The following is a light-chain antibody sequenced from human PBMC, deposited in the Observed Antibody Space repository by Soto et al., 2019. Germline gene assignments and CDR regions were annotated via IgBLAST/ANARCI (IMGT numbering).Light chain of an antibody. CDR1: QRVDRW. Sequence: DIQMTQSPATLSASVGDRVTITCRASQRVDRWLAWYQQKPGQAPKLLISDASTLESGVPSRFSGSGSVTEFTLTITSLQPDDFATYYCQQSYSTPYTFGQGTRLEIK. J-gene: IGKJ5*01. CDR2: DAS. V-gene: IGKV1-5*01. CDR3: QQSYSTPYT.